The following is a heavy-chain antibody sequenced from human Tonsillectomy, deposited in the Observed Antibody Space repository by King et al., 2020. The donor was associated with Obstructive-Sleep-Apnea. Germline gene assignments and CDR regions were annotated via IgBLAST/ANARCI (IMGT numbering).Heavy chain of an antibody. D-gene: IGHD4-17*01. J-gene: IGHJ4*02. V-gene: IGHV3-7*01. Sequence: VQLVESGGGLVQPGGSLRLSCTVSGFTFSNYWMTWVRQAPGKGREWVANIKQDGGDKYYVDSLKGRFTISGDNANNSLYLQMNSLRAEDTAVYYCARDRPRDDYGDLHEVYWGQGTLVTVSS. CDR2: IKQDGGDK. CDR1: GFTFSNYW. CDR3: ARDRPRDDYGDLHEVY.